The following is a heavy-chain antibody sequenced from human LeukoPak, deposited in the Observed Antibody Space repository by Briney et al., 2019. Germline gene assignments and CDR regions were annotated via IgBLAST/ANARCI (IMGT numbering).Heavy chain of an antibody. Sequence: QPGGSLRLSCVASGFTFGTYGMSWVRQAPGKGLEWVAVAGHSVETTHHADSVRGRFFVSRDNSRNTVHLQMNSLRVEDTALYYCTKDSFTVVRGVGSGDGFAVWGQGTMVTVSS. CDR2: AGHSVETT. CDR1: GFTFGTYG. J-gene: IGHJ3*01. V-gene: IGHV3-23*01. D-gene: IGHD3-10*01. CDR3: TKDSFTVVRGVGSGDGFAV.